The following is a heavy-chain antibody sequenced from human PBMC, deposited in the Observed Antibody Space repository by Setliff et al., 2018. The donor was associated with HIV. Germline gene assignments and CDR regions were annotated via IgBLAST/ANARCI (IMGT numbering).Heavy chain of an antibody. CDR2: MNPKSGVS. V-gene: IGHV1-8*01. CDR1: GQSFTNYD. Sequence: ASVKVSCKPSGQSFTNYDIHWLRRASGQGLEWMGWMNPKSGVSGSALKFHDRVTMTRDTSTLTLYMELSSLTSEDTAVYYCARAKAVRGVIITGGLDVWGQGTTVTVSS. J-gene: IGHJ6*02. CDR3: ARAKAVRGVIITGGLDV. D-gene: IGHD3-10*02.